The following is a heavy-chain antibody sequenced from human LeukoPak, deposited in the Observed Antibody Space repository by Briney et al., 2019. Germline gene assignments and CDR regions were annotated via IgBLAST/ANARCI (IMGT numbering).Heavy chain of an antibody. V-gene: IGHV4-39*07. Sequence: NPSETLSLTCTVSGASISSSTYYWGWIRQPPGKGLEWIGSIYYSGGTYYNPSLKSRVTISVDTSKNQFSLKLSSVTAADTAVYYCARFSSGENYFDYWGQGTLVTVSS. CDR2: IYYSGGT. CDR1: GASISSSTYY. D-gene: IGHD3-10*01. CDR3: ARFSSGENYFDY. J-gene: IGHJ4*02.